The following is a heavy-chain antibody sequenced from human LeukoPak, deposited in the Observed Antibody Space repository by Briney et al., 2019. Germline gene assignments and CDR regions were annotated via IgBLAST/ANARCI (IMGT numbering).Heavy chain of an antibody. Sequence: GGSLRLSCAASGFNFDDYTMHWVRQAPGKGLECVSLITWTGGNTYYADSVKGRFTISRDNFKRSLYLQMNSLRTEDTALYYCVKGPTHSANWYAALDYWGQGTLVTVSS. J-gene: IGHJ4*02. CDR2: ITWTGGNT. CDR3: VKGPTHSANWYAALDY. V-gene: IGHV3-43*01. CDR1: GFNFDDYT. D-gene: IGHD6-13*01.